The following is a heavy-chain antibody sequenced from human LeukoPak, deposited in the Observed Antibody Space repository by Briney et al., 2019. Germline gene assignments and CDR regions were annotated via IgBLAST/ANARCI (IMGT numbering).Heavy chain of an antibody. CDR3: ARRDGRCSSTSCPLGY. CDR2: INPNSGGT. Sequence: ASVKVSCKASGYTFTSYAMNWVRQAPGQGLEWMGWINPNSGGTNYAQKFQGRVTMTRDTSISTAYMELSRLRSDDTAVYYCARRDGRCSSTSCPLGYWGQGTLVTVSS. V-gene: IGHV1-2*02. J-gene: IGHJ4*02. D-gene: IGHD2-2*01. CDR1: GYTFTSYA.